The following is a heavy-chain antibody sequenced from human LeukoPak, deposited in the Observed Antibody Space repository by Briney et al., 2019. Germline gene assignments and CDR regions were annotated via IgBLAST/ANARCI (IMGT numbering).Heavy chain of an antibody. Sequence: PSETLSLTCTVSGGSISSYYWSWIRQPPGKGLEWVGYIYYSGNTNYNPSLKSRVTISVDTSKNQFSLKLSSVTAADTAVYYCARAFHGSGSYYNVENHYYYYMDVWGKGTTVTVSS. CDR1: GGSISSYY. J-gene: IGHJ6*03. CDR2: IYYSGNT. CDR3: ARAFHGSGSYYNVENHYYYYMDV. V-gene: IGHV4-59*01. D-gene: IGHD3-10*01.